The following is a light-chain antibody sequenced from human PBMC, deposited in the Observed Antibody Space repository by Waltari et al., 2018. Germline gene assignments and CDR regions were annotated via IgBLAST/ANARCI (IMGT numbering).Light chain of an antibody. CDR1: SGSFAGNY. J-gene: IGLJ3*02. CDR2: ADD. V-gene: IGLV6-57*03. CDR3: QSYDDSTWI. Sequence: NFVLTQPQSVSESPGKTVPISCTRSSGSFAGNYVQWYQLRPGSAPTTVIYADDQRPSGVPVRFSGSIDRSSNSASLTISGLKTEDEADYYCQSYDDSTWIFGGGTKLTVL.